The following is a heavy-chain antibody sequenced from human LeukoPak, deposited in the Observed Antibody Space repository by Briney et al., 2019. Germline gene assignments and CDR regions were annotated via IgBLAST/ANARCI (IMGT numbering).Heavy chain of an antibody. D-gene: IGHD2-8*01. CDR3: ARGDRLGYCTNGVCYPTDY. V-gene: IGHV3-21*01. CDR2: ISGSSSYT. CDR1: GFSFSIYS. Sequence: GGSLRLSCAASGFSFSIYSMNWVRKAPGKGLEWVSSISGSSSYTYYADSVKGRFTISRDNAKNSLYLQMNSLRAEDTAVYYCARGDRLGYCTNGVCYPTDYWGQGTLVTVSS. J-gene: IGHJ4*02.